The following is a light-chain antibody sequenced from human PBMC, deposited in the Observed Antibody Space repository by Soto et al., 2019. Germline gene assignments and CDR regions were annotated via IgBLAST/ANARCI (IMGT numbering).Light chain of an antibody. J-gene: IGKJ1*01. CDR3: KQYYSIPRT. CDR1: QSVLYSSNNKNY. V-gene: IGKV4-1*01. CDR2: WAS. Sequence: DIVMTQSPDSLAVSLGERATINCKSSQSVLYSSNNKNYLAWYQQKPGQPPKLLIYWASTRESGVPDRFSGSGSGADFALTISSLQAEDVAVYYCKQYYSIPRTFGEGTKVEI.